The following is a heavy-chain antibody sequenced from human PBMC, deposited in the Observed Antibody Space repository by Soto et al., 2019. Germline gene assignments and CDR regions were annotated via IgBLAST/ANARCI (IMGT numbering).Heavy chain of an antibody. V-gene: IGHV4-59*02. CDR1: GGSVIVNC. CDR2: IDYNGRA. D-gene: IGHD4-4*01. J-gene: IGHJ4*02. CDR3: ARGPDHSKVGY. Sequence: SETLSLTCSVSGGSVIVNCWSWVRQPPGKGLEWIGCIDYNGRAHYNPSLTSRVSMSLDTSNNHFSLKLSSMTAADTAMYYCARGPDHSKVGYWGQGTLVTVS.